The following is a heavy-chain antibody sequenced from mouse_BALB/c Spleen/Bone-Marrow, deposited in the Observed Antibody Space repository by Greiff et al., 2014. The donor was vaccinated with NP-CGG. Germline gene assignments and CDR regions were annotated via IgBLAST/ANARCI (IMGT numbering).Heavy chain of an antibody. Sequence: QVQLQQSGAKLVRPGTSVKVSCKASGYAFTNYLIEWFKQRPGQGLEWIGVINPGSGGTNFNEKFRGKATLTADKSSSTAYMRFNSLTSDDSAVYFCAREGYYGLDYWGQGTTLTVSS. CDR3: AREGYYGLDY. CDR1: GYAFTNYL. V-gene: IGHV1-54*03. D-gene: IGHD2-1*01. CDR2: INPGSGGT. J-gene: IGHJ2*01.